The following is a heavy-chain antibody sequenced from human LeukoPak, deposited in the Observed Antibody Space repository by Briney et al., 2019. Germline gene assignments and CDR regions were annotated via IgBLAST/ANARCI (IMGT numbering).Heavy chain of an antibody. CDR1: GGSITSTNW. V-gene: IGHV4-4*02. CDR2: ISLSGLT. J-gene: IGHJ4*02. CDR3: SRENGAFSPFGY. D-gene: IGHD2-8*01. Sequence: PSETLSLTCGVSGGSITSTNWWSWVRQPPGQGLEWIGEISLSGLTNYNPSLKSRVTMALDKSKNHLSLNLTSVTAADTAVYYCSRENGAFSPFGYWGQGTQVTVPS.